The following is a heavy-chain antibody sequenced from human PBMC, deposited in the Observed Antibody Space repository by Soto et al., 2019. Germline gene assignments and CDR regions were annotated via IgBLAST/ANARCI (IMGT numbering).Heavy chain of an antibody. CDR3: ASPWGPGGLRYFDWVLIRDAFDI. Sequence: SSETLSLTCAVSGGSISSGGYSWSWVRQAPGKGLEWVSAISGSGGSTYYADSVKGRFTISRDNSKNTLYLQMNSLRAEDTVVYFCASPWGPGGLRYFDWVLIRDAFDIWGQGTMVTVSS. CDR2: ISGSGGST. CDR1: GGSISSGGYS. D-gene: IGHD3-9*01. V-gene: IGHV3-23*01. J-gene: IGHJ3*02.